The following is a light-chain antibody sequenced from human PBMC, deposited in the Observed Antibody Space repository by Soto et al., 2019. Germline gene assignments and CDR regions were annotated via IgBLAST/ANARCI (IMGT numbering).Light chain of an antibody. V-gene: IGKV3-20*01. Sequence: EIVMTQSPGTLSLSPGERATLSCRASQSVNSYLAWYQQKPGQAPSLLISDASDRATGIPDRFSGSGSGTDFTPTISRLVPEDFAVYYCQQYGDSPVTFGQGTKVDIK. CDR1: QSVNSY. CDR3: QQYGDSPVT. J-gene: IGKJ1*01. CDR2: DAS.